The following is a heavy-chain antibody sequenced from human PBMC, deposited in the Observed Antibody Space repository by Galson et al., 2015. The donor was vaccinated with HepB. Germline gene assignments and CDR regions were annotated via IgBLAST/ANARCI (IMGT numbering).Heavy chain of an antibody. V-gene: IGHV4-59*08. J-gene: IGHJ4*02. CDR1: HGSINNYY. Sequence: SETLSLTCSVSHGSINNYYWSWIRQSPGNRPEWIGHIYYNGDTTYNPSLGYRVGMSVETSINQVSLWLTSVTAADTAVYYCARHPGRGSVGYAFDLWGQGTLVTVSA. CDR2: IYYNGDT. CDR3: ARHPGRGSVGYAFDL. D-gene: IGHD5-12*01.